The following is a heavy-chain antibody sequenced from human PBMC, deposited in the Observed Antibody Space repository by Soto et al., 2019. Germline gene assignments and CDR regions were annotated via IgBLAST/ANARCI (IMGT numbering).Heavy chain of an antibody. CDR2: ISYDGSNK. V-gene: IGHV3-30*18. CDR1: GFTFSSYG. Sequence: GGSLRLSCAASGFTFSSYGMHWVRQAPGKGLEWVAVISYDGSNKYYADSVKGRFTITRYNSKNTLYLQMNSLRAEDTAVYYCAKAYCSGGSCFTPSLDYWGQGTLVTVSS. D-gene: IGHD2-15*01. J-gene: IGHJ4*02. CDR3: AKAYCSGGSCFTPSLDY.